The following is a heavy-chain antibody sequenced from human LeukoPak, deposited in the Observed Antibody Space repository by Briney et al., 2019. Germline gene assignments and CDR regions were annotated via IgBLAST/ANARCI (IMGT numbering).Heavy chain of an antibody. J-gene: IGHJ3*02. CDR1: GYTFTSYY. V-gene: IGHV1-46*01. Sequence: GASVKVSCKASGYTFTSYYMHWVRQAPGQGREWMGIINPSGGSTSYAQKFQGRVTMTRDTSTSTVYMELSSLRSEDTAVYYSASPYCSGGTCYAHDAFDIWGQRTMGTVSS. D-gene: IGHD2-15*01. CDR3: ASPYCSGGTCYAHDAFDI. CDR2: INPSGGST.